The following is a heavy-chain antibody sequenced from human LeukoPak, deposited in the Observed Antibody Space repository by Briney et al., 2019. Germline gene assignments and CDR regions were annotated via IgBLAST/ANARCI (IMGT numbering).Heavy chain of an antibody. Sequence: GGSLRLSCAASGFTFSGSAMHWVRQASGKGLDWVGRIGSKTNSYATAYAASVKGRFTISRDDSKNTAYLQMNSLKTEDTGVYYCTSGGYCTSTSCYGVYWGQGTLVTVSS. CDR3: TSGGYCTSTSCYGVY. D-gene: IGHD2-2*01. J-gene: IGHJ4*02. V-gene: IGHV3-73*01. CDR2: IGSKTNSYAT. CDR1: GFTFSGSA.